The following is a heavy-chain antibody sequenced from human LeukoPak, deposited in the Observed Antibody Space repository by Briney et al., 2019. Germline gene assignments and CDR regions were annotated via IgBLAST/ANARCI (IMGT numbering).Heavy chain of an antibody. CDR1: GFRFSSYG. CDR3: ARAMGSVYFDY. D-gene: IGHD3-10*01. Sequence: PGGSLRLSCTASGFRFSSYGIHWVRQTPGKGLEWVALVSYDGRNKDYADSVKGRFTISRDNSKDTVYLQINSLRAEDTAVYYCARAMGSVYFDYWGQGTLVTVSS. J-gene: IGHJ4*02. V-gene: IGHV3-33*01. CDR2: VSYDGRNK.